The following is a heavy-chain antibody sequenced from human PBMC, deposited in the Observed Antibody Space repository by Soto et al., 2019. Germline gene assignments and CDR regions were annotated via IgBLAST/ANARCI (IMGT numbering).Heavy chain of an antibody. J-gene: IGHJ4*02. Sequence: GGSLRLSCAASGFTFSSYAMNWVRQAPGKGLEWVAVISYDGSNKYYADSVRGRFTISRDNSKNTLYLQMNSLRAEDTAVYYCARDDRYGVIRYYFVSWGQGTLVTVS. D-gene: IGHD4-17*01. V-gene: IGHV3-30-3*01. CDR2: ISYDGSNK. CDR3: ARDDRYGVIRYYFVS. CDR1: GFTFSSYA.